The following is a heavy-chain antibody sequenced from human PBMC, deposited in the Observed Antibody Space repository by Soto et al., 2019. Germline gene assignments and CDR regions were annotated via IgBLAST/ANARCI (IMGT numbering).Heavy chain of an antibody. J-gene: IGHJ6*03. V-gene: IGHV3-48*01. CDR2: ISSSSSTI. Sequence: GGSLRLSCAASGFTFSSYSMNWVRQAPGKGLEWVSYISSSSSTIYYADSVKGRFTISRDNAKNSLYLQMNSLRAEDTAVYYCASLRVPGYYYYMDVWGKGTTVTVSS. CDR1: GFTFSSYS. CDR3: ASLRVPGYYYYMDV.